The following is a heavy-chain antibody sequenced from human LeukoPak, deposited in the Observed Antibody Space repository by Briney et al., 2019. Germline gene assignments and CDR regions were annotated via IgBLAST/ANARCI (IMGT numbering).Heavy chain of an antibody. V-gene: IGHV1-18*01. CDR1: GYTFTSYG. CDR2: ISAYNGNT. J-gene: IGHJ4*02. Sequence: ASVRVSCKASGYTFTSYGISWVRQAPGQGLEWMGWISAYNGNTNYAQKLQGRVTMTTDTSTSTAYMELRSLRSDDTAVYYCARDPGPIAVAGTDYWGQGTLVTVSS. CDR3: ARDPGPIAVAGTDY. D-gene: IGHD6-19*01.